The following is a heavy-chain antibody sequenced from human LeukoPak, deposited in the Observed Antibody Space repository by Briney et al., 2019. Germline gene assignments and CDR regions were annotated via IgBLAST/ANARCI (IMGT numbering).Heavy chain of an antibody. D-gene: IGHD6-13*01. J-gene: IGHJ5*02. CDR2: ISSSSSTI. V-gene: IGHV3-48*01. CDR3: ARRPTRSSSSWKNWFDP. Sequence: PGGSLRLSCAASGFTFSSYSMNWVRQAPGKGLEWVSYISSSSSTIYYADSVKGRFTISRDNDKNSLYLQMNSLRAEDTAVYYCARRPTRSSSSWKNWFDPWGQGTLVTVSS. CDR1: GFTFSSYS.